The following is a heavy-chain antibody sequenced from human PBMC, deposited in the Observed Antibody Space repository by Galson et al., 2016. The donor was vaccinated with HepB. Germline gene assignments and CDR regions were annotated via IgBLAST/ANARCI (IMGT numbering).Heavy chain of an antibody. V-gene: IGHV3-7*04. CDR1: GFTFSDYW. Sequence: SLRLSCAASGFTFSDYWMNWVRQAPGQGLEWVANIKRDGSQIYYVDSVKGRFTISGDNFQNSLFLQMNSVRAEDTAVYYCARAQWRQARRAAYFDYWGQGALVTVSS. CDR3: ARAQWRQARRAAYFDY. J-gene: IGHJ4*02. CDR2: IKRDGSQI. D-gene: IGHD5-18*01.